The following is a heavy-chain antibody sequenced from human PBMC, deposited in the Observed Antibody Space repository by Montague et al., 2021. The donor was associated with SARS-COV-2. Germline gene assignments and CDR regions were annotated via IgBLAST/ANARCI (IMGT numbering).Heavy chain of an antibody. CDR3: ARDAHYDILTGYFGY. V-gene: IGHV3-21*01. Sequence: SLRLSCAASGFTFSSYSMNWVRQAPGKGLEWVSSIGSSSSYIYYADSVKGRFTISRDNAKNSLYLQMNSLRAEDTAVYYCARDAHYDILTGYFGYWGQGTLVTVSS. CDR2: IGSSSSYI. CDR1: GFTFSSYS. J-gene: IGHJ4*02. D-gene: IGHD3-9*01.